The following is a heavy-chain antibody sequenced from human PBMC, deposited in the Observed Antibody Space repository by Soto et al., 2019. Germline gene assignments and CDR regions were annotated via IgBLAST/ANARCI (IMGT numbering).Heavy chain of an antibody. V-gene: IGHV3-33*08. D-gene: IGHD2-2*01. Sequence: PGGSLRLSCAASGFTFSDYAMHWVRQAPGKGLEWVAVIWYDGSNKYYADSVKGRFTISRDNSKNTLYLQMNSLRAEDTAVYYCARDAARLDIVLVPAAILDIWGQGTMVTVSS. CDR3: ARDAARLDIVLVPAAILDI. CDR2: IWYDGSNK. J-gene: IGHJ3*02. CDR1: GFTFSDYA.